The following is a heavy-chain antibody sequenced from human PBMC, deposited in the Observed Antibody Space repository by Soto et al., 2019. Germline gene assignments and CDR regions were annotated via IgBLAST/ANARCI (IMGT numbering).Heavy chain of an antibody. CDR3: ATRATYYDFWRGFGSREKYYYYGMDV. CDR1: GGSISSYY. J-gene: IGHJ6*02. CDR2: IYYSGST. D-gene: IGHD3-3*01. V-gene: IGHV4-59*01. Sequence: SETLSLTCTVSGGSISSYYWSWIRQPPGKGLEWIGYIYYSGSTNYNPSLKSRVTISVDTSKNQFSLKLSSVTAADTAVYYCATRATYYDFWRGFGSREKYYYYGMDVWGQGTTVTVSS.